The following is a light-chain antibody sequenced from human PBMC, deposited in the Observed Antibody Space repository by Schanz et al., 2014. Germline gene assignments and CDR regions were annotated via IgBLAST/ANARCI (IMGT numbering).Light chain of an antibody. Sequence: QSALSQPASVSGSPGQSITISCTGTSNDIGNYDLVSWYQQYPGKAPKLMIYDVSDRPSGVSNRFSGSKSGNTASLTISGLQAEDEADYYCSSFTSSTTLLFGGGTKLTVL. CDR3: SSFTSSTTLL. CDR2: DVS. CDR1: SNDIGNYDL. V-gene: IGLV2-14*02. J-gene: IGLJ3*02.